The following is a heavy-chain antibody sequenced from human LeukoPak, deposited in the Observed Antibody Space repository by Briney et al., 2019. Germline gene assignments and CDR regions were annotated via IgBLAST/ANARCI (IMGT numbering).Heavy chain of an antibody. CDR3: ARGITVAGFDS. V-gene: IGHV3-66*01. CDR1: ALSISNNY. Sequence: GGSLRLSCTASALSISNNYMTWVRQALGKGLEWVSIMYSGGSTYYADSVKGRFTISRDNSKNTLYLQMNSLRAEDTAVYFCARGITVAGFDSWGQGTLVTVSS. D-gene: IGHD6-19*01. CDR2: MYSGGST. J-gene: IGHJ4*02.